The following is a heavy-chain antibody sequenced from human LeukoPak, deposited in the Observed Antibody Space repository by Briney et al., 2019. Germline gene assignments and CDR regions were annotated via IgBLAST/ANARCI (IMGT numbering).Heavy chain of an antibody. CDR1: GFTVSSNY. CDR2: IYSGGST. Sequence: GGSLRLSCAASGFTVSSNYMSWVRQAPGKGLEWGSVIYSGGSTYYADSVKGRFTISRDNSKNTLYLQMNSLRAEDTAVYYCARGSCSGGSCYDYWGQGTLVTVSS. V-gene: IGHV3-53*01. J-gene: IGHJ4*02. D-gene: IGHD2-15*01. CDR3: ARGSCSGGSCYDY.